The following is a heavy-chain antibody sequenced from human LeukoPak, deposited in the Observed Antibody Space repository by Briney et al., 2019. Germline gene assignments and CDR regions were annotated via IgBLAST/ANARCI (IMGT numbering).Heavy chain of an antibody. Sequence: GGSLRLSWAAAGFTFNIYEMNWVRQAPGKGREWISYISADGNVIYYADSVKGRFIISRDNPKNSLYLQMNSLRAEDTAVYYCAGSRYPEPQDLDYWGQGTLVTVSS. V-gene: IGHV3-48*03. CDR2: ISADGNVI. CDR1: GFTFNIYE. CDR3: AGSRYPEPQDLDY. D-gene: IGHD1-14*01. J-gene: IGHJ4*02.